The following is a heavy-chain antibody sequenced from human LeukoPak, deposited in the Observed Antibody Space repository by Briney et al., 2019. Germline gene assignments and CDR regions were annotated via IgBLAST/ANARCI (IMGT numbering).Heavy chain of an antibody. CDR2: INPSGSST. Sequence: ASVKVSCKSSGYTFTNYYIHWVRQASGQGLEWMGIINPSGSSTSYAQKFQGRVTMTRDTSTSTVYMELSSLSSDDTAVYYCARSLAAVTTGASYWGQGTLVTVSS. CDR1: GYTFTNYY. D-gene: IGHD4-17*01. CDR3: ARSLAAVTTGASY. J-gene: IGHJ4*02. V-gene: IGHV1-46*01.